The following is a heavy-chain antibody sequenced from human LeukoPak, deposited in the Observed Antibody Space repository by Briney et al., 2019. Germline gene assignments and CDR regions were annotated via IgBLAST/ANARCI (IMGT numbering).Heavy chain of an antibody. CDR1: GFTFSSYS. CDR3: ARFPGYCSSTSCSPYYYYGMDV. Sequence: GGSLRLSCAASGFTFSSYSMNWVRQAPGKGLEWVSFISSSSSYIYYADSVKGRFTISRDNAKNSLYLQMNSLRAEDTAVYYCARFPGYCSSTSCSPYYYYGMDVWGQGTTVTVSS. D-gene: IGHD2-2*01. J-gene: IGHJ6*02. CDR2: ISSSSSYI. V-gene: IGHV3-21*01.